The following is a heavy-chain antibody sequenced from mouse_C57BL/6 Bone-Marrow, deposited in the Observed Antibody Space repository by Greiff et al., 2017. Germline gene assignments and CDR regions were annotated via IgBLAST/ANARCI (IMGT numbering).Heavy chain of an antibody. CDR1: GYTFTDYE. D-gene: IGHD1-1*01. V-gene: IGHV1-15*01. CDR3: TLTTVVATGYFDY. J-gene: IGHJ2*01. Sequence: VKVVESGAELVRPGASVTLSCKASGYTFTDYEMHWVKQTPVHGLEWIGAIDPETGGTAYNQKFKGKAILTADKSSSTAYMELRSLTSEDSAVYYCTLTTVVATGYFDYWGQGTTLTVSS. CDR2: IDPETGGT.